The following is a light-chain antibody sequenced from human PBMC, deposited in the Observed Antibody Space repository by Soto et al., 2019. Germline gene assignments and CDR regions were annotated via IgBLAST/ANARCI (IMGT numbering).Light chain of an antibody. Sequence: QSVLSHPASVSWSPGHSITISCTGVSSDIGADNYVSWYQQHPGKAPKLMIYEVSNRPSGVSGRFSGSKSGNTASLTISGLQADDEADYYCSSYTTNSAHFVFGTGTKVTVL. J-gene: IGLJ1*01. CDR3: SSYTTNSAHFV. CDR2: EVS. V-gene: IGLV2-14*01. CDR1: SSDIGADNY.